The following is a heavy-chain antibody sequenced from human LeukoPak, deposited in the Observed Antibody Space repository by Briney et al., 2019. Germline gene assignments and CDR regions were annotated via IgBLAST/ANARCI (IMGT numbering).Heavy chain of an antibody. CDR1: GYTFTSYY. CDR3: ARVRAYYYGSGRYGMDV. CDR2: INPSGGST. D-gene: IGHD3-10*01. Sequence: ASVKVSCKAPGYTFTSYYMHWVRQAPGQGLEWMGIINPSGGSTSYAQKFQGRVTMTRDTSTSTVYMELSSLRSEDTAVYYCARVRAYYYGSGRYGMDVWGKGATVTVSS. J-gene: IGHJ6*04. V-gene: IGHV1-46*01.